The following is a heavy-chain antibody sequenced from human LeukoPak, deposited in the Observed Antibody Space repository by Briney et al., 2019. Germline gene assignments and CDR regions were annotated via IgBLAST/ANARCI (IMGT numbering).Heavy chain of an antibody. D-gene: IGHD4/OR15-4a*01. CDR1: GFTFSSYS. CDR3: ARRAGAYSHPYDY. J-gene: IGHJ4*02. CDR2: ISSSGSTI. Sequence: GGSLRLSCAASGFTFSSYSMNWVRQAPGKGLEWVSYISSSGSTIYYADSVKGRFTISRDNAKNSLYLQMNSLRAEDTAVYYCARRAGAYSHPYDYWGQGTLVTVSS. V-gene: IGHV3-48*04.